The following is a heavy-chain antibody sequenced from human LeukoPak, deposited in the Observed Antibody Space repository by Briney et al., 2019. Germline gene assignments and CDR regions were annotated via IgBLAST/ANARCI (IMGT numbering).Heavy chain of an antibody. J-gene: IGHJ4*02. D-gene: IGHD5/OR15-5a*01. CDR1: GFTLNLSY. Sequence: APVTAACLASGFTLNLSYYHIGRQPPGQGLEWMGIINPSGGSTSYAQKFQGRVTMTRDTSTSTVSMELSSLRSEDTAVHYLAMCIPKAGGNYRSGYRVYWGQGTLVTVSS. V-gene: IGHV1-46*02. CDR2: INPSGGST. CDR3: AMCIPKAGGNYRSGYRVY.